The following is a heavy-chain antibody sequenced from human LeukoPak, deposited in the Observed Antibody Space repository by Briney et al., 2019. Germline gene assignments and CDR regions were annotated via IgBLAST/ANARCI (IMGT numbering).Heavy chain of an antibody. CDR2: IIPIFGTA. CDR1: GGTFSSYA. Sequence: SVKVSCKASGGTFSSYAISWVRQAPGQGLEWMGGIIPIFGTANYARKFQGRVTITADESTSTAYMELSSLRSEDTAVYYCARFGEGYCSSTSCYPALDPWGQGTLVTVSS. D-gene: IGHD2-2*01. J-gene: IGHJ5*02. CDR3: ARFGEGYCSSTSCYPALDP. V-gene: IGHV1-69*13.